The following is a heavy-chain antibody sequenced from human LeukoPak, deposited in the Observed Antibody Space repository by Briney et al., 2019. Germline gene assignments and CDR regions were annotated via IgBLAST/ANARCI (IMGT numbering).Heavy chain of an antibody. V-gene: IGHV1-18*01. D-gene: IGHD3-22*01. CDR1: GYTFTSYG. CDR3: ARYYYDSSGVDY. CDR2: ISAYNGNT. Sequence: ASVKVSCKASGYTFTSYGISWVRQAPGQGLEWMGWISAYNGNTNYAQKLQRTITMTTDTSTSTAYMELRSLRSDDTAVYYCARYYYDSSGVDYWGQGTLVTVSS. J-gene: IGHJ4*02.